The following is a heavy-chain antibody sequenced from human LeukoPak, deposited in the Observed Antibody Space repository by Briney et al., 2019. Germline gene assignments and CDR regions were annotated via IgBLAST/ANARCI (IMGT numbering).Heavy chain of an antibody. CDR3: ATELAGWATVGK. CDR2: FDPEEGKT. Sequence: ASVKVSCKASGYTLPEFAMHWVRQAPGKRLEWMGGFDPEEGKTIYAQKFQGRVTMTEAKSTDTAYMELSRLKSEDTAVYYCATELAGWATVGKWGQGTLVTVSA. J-gene: IGHJ4*02. D-gene: IGHD6-19*01. V-gene: IGHV1-24*01. CDR1: GYTLPEFA.